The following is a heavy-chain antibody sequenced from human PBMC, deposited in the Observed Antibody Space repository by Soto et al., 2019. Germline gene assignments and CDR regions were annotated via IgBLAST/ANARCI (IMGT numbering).Heavy chain of an antibody. J-gene: IGHJ4*02. CDR3: AIAVPSITIFGVVTGGYFDY. V-gene: IGHV4-59*12. CDR2: IYYSGST. D-gene: IGHD3-3*01. Sequence: SETLSLTCTVSGGSISSYYWGWIRQPPGKGLEWIGYIYYSGSTHYNPSLESRVTISVDTSKNHFSLTLSSVTAADTAVYYCAIAVPSITIFGVVTGGYFDYWGQGTLVTVSS. CDR1: GGSISSYY.